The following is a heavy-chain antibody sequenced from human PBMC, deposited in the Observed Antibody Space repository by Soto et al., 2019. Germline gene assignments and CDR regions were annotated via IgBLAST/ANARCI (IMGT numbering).Heavy chain of an antibody. CDR1: GYTFTSYG. CDR2: ISAYNGNT. CDR3: AREGGEDCTNGVCYTYYFDY. D-gene: IGHD2-8*01. Sequence: ASVKVSCKASGYTFTSYGISWVRQAPGQGLEWMGWISAYNGNTNYAQKLQGRVTMTTDTSTSTAYMELRSLRSDDTAVYYCAREGGEDCTNGVCYTYYFDYWGQGTLVTVSS. V-gene: IGHV1-18*01. J-gene: IGHJ4*02.